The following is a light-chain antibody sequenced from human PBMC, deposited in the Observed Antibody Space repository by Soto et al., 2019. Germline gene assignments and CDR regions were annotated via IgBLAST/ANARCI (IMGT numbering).Light chain of an antibody. CDR2: GAS. CDR3: QQYGSSPIT. CDR1: QSVSSSY. J-gene: IGKJ5*01. V-gene: IGKV3-20*01. Sequence: EIVLTQSPGTLSLSPGERATLSCRASQSVSSSYLAWYQQKPGQAPRLLIYGASSRATGIPDRFSGSGSGTDFTLTISRLEPEDVAVYYCQQYGSSPITFGQGRLLEVK.